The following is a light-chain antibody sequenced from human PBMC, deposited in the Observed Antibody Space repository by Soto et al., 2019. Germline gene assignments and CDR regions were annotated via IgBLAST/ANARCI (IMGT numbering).Light chain of an antibody. CDR1: QDINQF. CDR2: AAS. V-gene: IGKV1-27*01. CDR3: QIYSNNPPGYT. Sequence: DIQMTQSPSSLSASVGDRVTITCRASQDINQFLAWFQQKPGKVPKLLIYAASTLQSGVPSRFSGSGSGTDFTLTISSLEPEDVATYYCQIYSNNPPGYTFGQGTKLDIK. J-gene: IGKJ2*01.